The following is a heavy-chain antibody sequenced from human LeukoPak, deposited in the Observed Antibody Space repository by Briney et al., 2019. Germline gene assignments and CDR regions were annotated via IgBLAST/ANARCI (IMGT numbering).Heavy chain of an antibody. V-gene: IGHV3-74*01. Sequence: GGSLRLSCAAPGFTFSSYWMHWVRQAPGKGLVWVSRINSDGSSTSYADSVKGRFTISRDNAKNTLYLQMNSLRAEDTAVYYCARGTGWELSFDYWGQGTLVTVSS. D-gene: IGHD1-26*01. J-gene: IGHJ4*02. CDR2: INSDGSST. CDR1: GFTFSSYW. CDR3: ARGTGWELSFDY.